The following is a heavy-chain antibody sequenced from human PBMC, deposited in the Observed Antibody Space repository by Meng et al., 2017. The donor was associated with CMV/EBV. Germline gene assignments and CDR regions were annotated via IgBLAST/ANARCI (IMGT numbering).Heavy chain of an antibody. J-gene: IGHJ4*02. Sequence: KGSCKASGGTLSSYAISAVRQAPGQGLEWMGGIIPIFGTANYAQKFQGRVTITADKSTSTAYMELSSLRSEDTAVYYCAIGSQLGGYWGQGTLVTVSS. D-gene: IGHD1-1*01. CDR1: GGTLSSYA. CDR3: AIGSQLGGY. V-gene: IGHV1-69*06. CDR2: IIPIFGTA.